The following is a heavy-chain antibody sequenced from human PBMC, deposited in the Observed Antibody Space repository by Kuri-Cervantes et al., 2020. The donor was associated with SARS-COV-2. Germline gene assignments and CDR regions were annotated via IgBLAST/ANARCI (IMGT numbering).Heavy chain of an antibody. J-gene: IGHJ4*02. D-gene: IGHD6-13*01. V-gene: IGHV3-30*02. CDR1: GYTFTDYY. CDR2: IRYDGSNK. Sequence: SCKASGYTFTDYYVHWVRQAPGKGLEWVAFIRYDGSNKYYADSVKGRFTISRDNSKNTLYLQMNSLRAEDTAVYYCAGQLVLDVGVYWGQGTLVTVSS. CDR3: AGQLVLDVGVY.